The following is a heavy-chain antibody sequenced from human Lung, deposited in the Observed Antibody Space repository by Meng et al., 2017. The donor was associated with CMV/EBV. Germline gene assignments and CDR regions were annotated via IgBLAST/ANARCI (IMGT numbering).Heavy chain of an antibody. V-gene: IGHV4-31*03. D-gene: IGHD3-22*01. Sequence: SXTLSLXCTVSGGSINSGGYYWSWIRQHPGKGLEWIGHIYHSGTTSYNPSLKSRVSISVDTSKKQFSLKLSSTTAADTAVYYCARAQYYYDSSALFEYWGQGXLVTSPQ. J-gene: IGHJ4*02. CDR2: IYHSGTT. CDR1: GGSINSGGYY. CDR3: ARAQYYYDSSALFEY.